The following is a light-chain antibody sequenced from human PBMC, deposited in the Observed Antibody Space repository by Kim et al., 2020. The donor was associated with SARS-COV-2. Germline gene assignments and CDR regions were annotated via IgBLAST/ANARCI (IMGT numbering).Light chain of an antibody. Sequence: GQSFTISCTGSSSDVGSYNLVSWYQQHPGKAPKLIIYEVTKRPSGVSNRFSGSKSGNTASLTISGLQAEDEADYHCCSYATSSTYVFGTGTKVTVL. V-gene: IGLV2-23*02. CDR1: SSDVGSYNL. J-gene: IGLJ1*01. CDR3: CSYATSSTYV. CDR2: EVT.